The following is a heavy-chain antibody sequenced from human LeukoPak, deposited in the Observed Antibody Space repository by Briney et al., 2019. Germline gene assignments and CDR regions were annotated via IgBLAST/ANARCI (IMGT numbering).Heavy chain of an antibody. J-gene: IGHJ4*02. CDR3: ARLTGVTTRTQVQAGLLDY. CDR2: ISSSSSYI. V-gene: IGHV3-21*01. CDR1: GFTFSSYS. D-gene: IGHD4-17*01. Sequence: GGSLRLSCAASGFTFSSYSMNWVRQAPGKGLEWVSSISSSSSYIYYADSVKGRFTISRDNAKNSLYLQMNSLRAEDTAVYYCARLTGVTTRTQVQAGLLDYWGQGTLVTVSS.